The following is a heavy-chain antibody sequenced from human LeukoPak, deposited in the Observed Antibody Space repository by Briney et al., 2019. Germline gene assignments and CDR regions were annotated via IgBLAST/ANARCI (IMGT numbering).Heavy chain of an antibody. CDR2: IGGSGDTT. Sequence: GGSLRLSCAVSGFTVSAYAMAWVRQAPGKGLEWVSSIGGSGDTTYYADSVKGRFTISRDTSKNTLYLQMNSLTAEDAAVYYCAKCSSGSYYSSGDYWGQGTLVTVSS. CDR1: GFTVSAYA. D-gene: IGHD2-15*01. V-gene: IGHV3-23*01. CDR3: AKCSSGSYYSSGDY. J-gene: IGHJ4*02.